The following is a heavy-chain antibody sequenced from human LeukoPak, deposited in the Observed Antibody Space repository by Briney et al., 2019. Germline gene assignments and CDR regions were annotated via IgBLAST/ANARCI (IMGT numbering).Heavy chain of an antibody. Sequence: GASVKVSCKASGYTFTNYAMNWVRQAPGQGLEWMGCINTNTGNPTYAQGFTGRFVFSLDTSVSTAFLQISSLKAEDTAVYYCARGGLLFDYWGQGTLVTVSS. D-gene: IGHD4/OR15-4a*01. CDR3: ARGGLLFDY. CDR2: INTNTGNP. CDR1: GYTFTNYA. V-gene: IGHV7-4-1*02. J-gene: IGHJ4*02.